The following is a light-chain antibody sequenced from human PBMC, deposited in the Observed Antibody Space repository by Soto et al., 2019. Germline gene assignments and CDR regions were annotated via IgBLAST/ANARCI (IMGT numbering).Light chain of an antibody. CDR3: QTWGTGIGV. CDR2: LNSDGSH. CDR1: SGHSSYA. V-gene: IGLV4-69*01. Sequence: QPVLTQSPSASASLGASVILTCTLSSGHSSYAIAWHQQQPEKGPRYLMNLNSDGSHTKGDGIPDRFSGSSSGAERYLTISSLQSEDEADYYCQTWGTGIGVFGGGTKVTVL. J-gene: IGLJ2*01.